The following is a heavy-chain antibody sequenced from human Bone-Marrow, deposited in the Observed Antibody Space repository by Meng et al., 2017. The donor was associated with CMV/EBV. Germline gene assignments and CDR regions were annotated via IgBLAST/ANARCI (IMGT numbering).Heavy chain of an antibody. CDR3: ARDRGEYYYNGMDV. D-gene: IGHD3-16*01. CDR2: VSGSAGRT. J-gene: IGHJ6*02. V-gene: IGHV3-21*01. CDR1: GFTFSSYT. Sequence: LSLTCAASGFTFSSYTMNWVRQAPGKGLEWVSAVSGSAGRTYYADSVKGRFSISRDNARKSLYLQMSSLRAEDTAVYYCARDRGEYYYNGMDVWGQGTTVTSP.